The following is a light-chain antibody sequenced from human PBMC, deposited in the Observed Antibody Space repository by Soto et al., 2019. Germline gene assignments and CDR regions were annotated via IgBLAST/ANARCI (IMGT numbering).Light chain of an antibody. J-gene: IGKJ1*01. Sequence: IVLTQSPGTLSLSPGERATLSCRASQRVSSSYLAWYQQKPGQAPRLLIYGASSRATGIPDRFSGIGSGTDFTLTISRLEPEDFAVYYCQQYGSSPETFGQGTKVEIK. CDR1: QRVSSSY. CDR2: GAS. CDR3: QQYGSSPET. V-gene: IGKV3-20*01.